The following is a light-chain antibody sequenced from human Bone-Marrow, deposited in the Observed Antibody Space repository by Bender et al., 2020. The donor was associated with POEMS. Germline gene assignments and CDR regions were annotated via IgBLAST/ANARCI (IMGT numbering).Light chain of an antibody. CDR1: SSDVGGYNL. CDR2: GDS. CDR3: CTYAGFSTTR. V-gene: IGLV2-23*01. Sequence: QSALTQPASVSGSPGQSITISCFGTSSDVGGYNLVSWYQQSPGKAPKVIIYGDSKAPTGVSKRFSGSKSGNTASLTISGPQTADEADYYWCTYAGFSTTRFGGGTKSAV. J-gene: IGLJ2*01.